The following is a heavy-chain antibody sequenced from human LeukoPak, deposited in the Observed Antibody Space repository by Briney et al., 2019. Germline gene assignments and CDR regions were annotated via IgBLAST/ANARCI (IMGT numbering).Heavy chain of an antibody. CDR2: ISAYNGNT. D-gene: IGHD6-13*01. V-gene: IGHV1-18*01. CDR3: ARDPIAAAGPYNWFDP. CDR1: GYTFTSYG. Sequence: ASVKVSFKASGYTFTSYGISWVRQAPGQGLEWMGWISAYNGNTNYAQKLQGRVTMTTDTSTSTAYMELRSLRSDDTAVYYCARDPIAAAGPYNWFDPWGQGTLVTVSS. J-gene: IGHJ5*02.